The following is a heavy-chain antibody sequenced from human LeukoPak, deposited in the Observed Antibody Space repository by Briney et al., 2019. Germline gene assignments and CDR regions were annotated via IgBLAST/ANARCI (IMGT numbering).Heavy chain of an antibody. Sequence: GGSLRLSCAASGFTVSSNYMSWVRQAPGKGLEWVSSISSSSSYIYYADSVKGRFTISRDNAKNSLYLQMNSLRAEDTAVYYCARSEEFGELSIDYWGQGTLVTVSS. V-gene: IGHV3-21*01. J-gene: IGHJ4*02. CDR2: ISSSSSYI. CDR3: ARSEEFGELSIDY. D-gene: IGHD3-10*01. CDR1: GFTVSSNY.